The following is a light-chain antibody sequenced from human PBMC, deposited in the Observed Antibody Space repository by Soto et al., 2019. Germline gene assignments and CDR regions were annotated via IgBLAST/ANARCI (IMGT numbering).Light chain of an antibody. CDR3: QQYGSSPLWT. Sequence: EIVLTQSPATLSLSPGKRATLSCRASQSVGGNSLAWYQQKPGQAPRLLIYGAFTRATGIPDRFSGSGSGTDFTLTISRLEPEDFAVYYCQQYGSSPLWTFGQGTKVDIK. J-gene: IGKJ1*01. CDR1: QSVGGNS. V-gene: IGKV3-20*01. CDR2: GAF.